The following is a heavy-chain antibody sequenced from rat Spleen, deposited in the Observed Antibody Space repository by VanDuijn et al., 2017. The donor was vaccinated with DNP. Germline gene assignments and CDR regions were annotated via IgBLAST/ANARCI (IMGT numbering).Heavy chain of an antibody. CDR2: IDSSGGST. CDR1: GFTFSYSD. V-gene: IGHV5-25*01. Sequence: EVQLVESGGGLVQPGRSLKLSCAASGFTFSYSDLAWVRQAPTGGLEWVASIDSSGGSTYYRDSVRGRFTISRDYARSTLYLQMDSLRSEDTATYYCATSSYFGYDYGFAYWGQGTLVTVSS. J-gene: IGHJ3*01. D-gene: IGHD1-7*01. CDR3: ATSSYFGYDYGFAY.